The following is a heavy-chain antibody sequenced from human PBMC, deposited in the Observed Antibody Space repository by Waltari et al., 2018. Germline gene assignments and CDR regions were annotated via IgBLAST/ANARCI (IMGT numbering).Heavy chain of an antibody. J-gene: IGHJ4*02. CDR1: GYTFTSYG. Sequence: QVQLVQSGAEVKKPGASVKVSCQASGYTFTSYGISWVRQAPGQGLEWMGWISAYNGNTNYAQKLQGRVTMTTDTSTSTAYMELRSLRSDDTAVYYCARVFLAGYSSGWEDYWGQGTLVTVSS. D-gene: IGHD6-19*01. CDR2: ISAYNGNT. V-gene: IGHV1-18*01. CDR3: ARVFLAGYSSGWEDY.